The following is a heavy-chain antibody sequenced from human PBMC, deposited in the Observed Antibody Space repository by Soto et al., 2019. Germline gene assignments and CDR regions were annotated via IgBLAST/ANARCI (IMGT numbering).Heavy chain of an antibody. CDR2: ISGSGGST. J-gene: IGHJ4*02. Sequence: TGGSLRLSCAASGFTFSSYAMSWVRQAPGKGLEWVSAISGSGGSTYYADSVKGRFTISRDNSKNTLYLQMNSLRAEDTAVYYCVKGPSTHRVYYFDYWGQGTLVTVSS. V-gene: IGHV3-23*01. D-gene: IGHD2-2*01. CDR1: GFTFSSYA. CDR3: VKGPSTHRVYYFDY.